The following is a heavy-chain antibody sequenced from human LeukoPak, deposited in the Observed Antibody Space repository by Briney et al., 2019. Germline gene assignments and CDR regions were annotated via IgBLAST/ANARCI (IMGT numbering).Heavy chain of an antibody. CDR2: ISGSGGST. CDR3: AKDAFSVVPAADWFDP. D-gene: IGHD2-2*01. J-gene: IGHJ5*02. V-gene: IGHV3-23*01. Sequence: GGSLRLSCAASGFTFSSYAMSWVRQAPGKGLEWVSAISGSGGSTYYADSVKGRFTISRDNSKNTLYLQMNSLRAEDTAVYYCAKDAFSVVPAADWFDPWGQGTLVTVSS. CDR1: GFTFSSYA.